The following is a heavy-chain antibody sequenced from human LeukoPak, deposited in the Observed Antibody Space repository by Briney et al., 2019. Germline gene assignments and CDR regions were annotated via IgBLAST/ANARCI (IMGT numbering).Heavy chain of an antibody. V-gene: IGHV3-11*01. CDR2: ISSSGSTI. Sequence: GGSLRLSCAASGFTFSDYYMSWIRQAPGKGLEWVSYISSSGSTIYYADSVKGRLTISRDNAKNSLYLQMNSLRAEDTAVYYCARAGVGIVVVPAAIYPDYWGQGTLVTVSS. CDR1: GFTFSDYY. D-gene: IGHD2-2*03. J-gene: IGHJ4*02. CDR3: ARAGVGIVVVPAAIYPDY.